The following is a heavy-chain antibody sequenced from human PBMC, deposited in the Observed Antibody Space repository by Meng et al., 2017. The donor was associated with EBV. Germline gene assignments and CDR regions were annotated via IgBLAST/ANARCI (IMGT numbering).Heavy chain of an antibody. V-gene: IGHV7-4-1*02. Sequence: QGQLVQSGSEWKRPGASVKVSCRASGYTFRNYAINWMRQVPGKGLEWMGWINTYSGKATFAQGFTGRFVFSLDAPVTTAHLQISGLKTEDSAVYYCARGVEENGSHYPFDSWGQGTLVTVSS. CDR3: ARGVEENGSHYPFDS. J-gene: IGHJ4*02. CDR1: GYTFRNYA. D-gene: IGHD1-1*01. CDR2: INTYSGKA.